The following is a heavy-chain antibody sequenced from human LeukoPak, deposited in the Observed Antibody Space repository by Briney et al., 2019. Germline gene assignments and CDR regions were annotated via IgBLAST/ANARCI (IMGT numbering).Heavy chain of an antibody. J-gene: IGHJ3*02. CDR3: ARSVDTAMVAADAFDI. D-gene: IGHD5-18*01. Sequence: GASVNVSCKASGGTFSSYAISWVGQAAGQGLEWMGGIIPIFGTANYAQKFQGRVTLTADKSTSTAYMELSSLRSEDTAVYYCARSVDTAMVAADAFDIWGQGTMVTVSS. CDR1: GGTFSSYA. CDR2: IIPIFGTA. V-gene: IGHV1-69*06.